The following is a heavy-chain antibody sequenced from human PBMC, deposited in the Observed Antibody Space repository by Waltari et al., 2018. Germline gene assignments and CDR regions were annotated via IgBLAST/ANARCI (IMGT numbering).Heavy chain of an antibody. J-gene: IGHJ4*02. V-gene: IGHV4-4*07. CDR2: IYSSGST. CDR3: ARWIGGANDY. Sequence: QVQLQESGPGLVKSSETLSLTCTVSGGSISGDFWNWIRQPAGKGLEWIGRIYSSGSTNYNASLQRRVTMSVDTAKTQFSLKLSAVSGADTAVYYCARWIGGANDYWGQGTLVTVSS. D-gene: IGHD1-26*01. CDR1: GGSISGDF.